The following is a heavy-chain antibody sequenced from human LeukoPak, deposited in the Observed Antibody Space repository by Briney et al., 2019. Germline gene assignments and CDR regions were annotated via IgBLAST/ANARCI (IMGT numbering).Heavy chain of an antibody. J-gene: IGHJ4*02. D-gene: IGHD3-10*01. CDR1: GYIFTGFY. CDR3: ARGVAAGITVGSGIY. Sequence: ASVKVSCKACGYIFTGFYMLWVRQAPGQGLEWMGWINPNSGVTNYAQKFQGRVTMTRDTSISTAYMELSRLTSDDTAVYYCARGVAAGITVGSGIYWGQGTPVTVSS. CDR2: INPNSGVT. V-gene: IGHV1-2*02.